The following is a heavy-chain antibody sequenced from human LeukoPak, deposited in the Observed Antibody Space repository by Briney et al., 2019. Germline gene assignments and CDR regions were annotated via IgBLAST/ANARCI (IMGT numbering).Heavy chain of an antibody. V-gene: IGHV4-59*12. Sequence: SGTPSLTCTVSGASITTYYWNWIRQPPGKGLEWIGHRYYSGDTRYSPSLKSRVAISVDTSKNQFSLKLSSVTAADTAVYYCARDYGSGRRYYYMDVWGKGTTVTVSS. D-gene: IGHD3-10*01. J-gene: IGHJ6*03. CDR2: RYYSGDT. CDR1: GASITTYY. CDR3: ARDYGSGRRYYYMDV.